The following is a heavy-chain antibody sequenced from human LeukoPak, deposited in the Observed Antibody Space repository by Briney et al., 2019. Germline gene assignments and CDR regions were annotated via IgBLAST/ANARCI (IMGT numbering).Heavy chain of an antibody. D-gene: IGHD3-22*01. V-gene: IGHV1-46*01. CDR1: GYTFTSYG. J-gene: IGHJ4*02. Sequence: ASVKVSCKASGYTFTSYGISWVRQAPGQGLEWMGIINPSGGSTSYAQKFQGRVTMTRDTSTSTVYMELSSLRSEDTAVYYCARDDSSGYYYWGQGTLVTVSS. CDR2: INPSGGST. CDR3: ARDDSSGYYY.